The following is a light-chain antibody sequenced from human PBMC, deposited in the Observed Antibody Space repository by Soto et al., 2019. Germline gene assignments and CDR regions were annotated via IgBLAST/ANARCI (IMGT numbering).Light chain of an antibody. V-gene: IGKV3-20*01. CDR3: QQYDSSPPT. CDR1: QGISSSY. Sequence: ESVLTQSPGTLSLSPGERATLSCRASQGISSSYLAWYQRKPGQAPRLLIYGASSRATGIPDRFSGSGSGTDFTLTISRLEPEDFAVYYCQQYDSSPPTFGQGTKVDI. J-gene: IGKJ1*01. CDR2: GAS.